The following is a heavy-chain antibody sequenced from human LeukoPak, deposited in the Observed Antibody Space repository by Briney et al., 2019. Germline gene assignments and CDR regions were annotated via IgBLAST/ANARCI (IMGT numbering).Heavy chain of an antibody. V-gene: IGHV3-21*01. CDR2: ISSSSSYI. CDR3: ARVAAAGKSDY. J-gene: IGHJ4*02. CDR1: GFTFSSYS. Sequence: PGGSLRLSCAASGFTFSSYSMNWVRQAPGKGLEWVSSISSSSSYICYADSVKGRFTISRDNAKNSLYLQMNSLRAEDTAVYYCARVAAAGKSDYWGQGTLVTVSS. D-gene: IGHD6-13*01.